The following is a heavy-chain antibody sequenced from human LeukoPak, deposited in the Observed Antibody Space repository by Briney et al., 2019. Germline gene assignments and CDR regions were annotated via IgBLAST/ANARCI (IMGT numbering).Heavy chain of an antibody. V-gene: IGHV3-30*04. D-gene: IGHD5-12*01. CDR3: AREQEWLRSIKEAAAGYGMDV. J-gene: IGHJ6*02. CDR2: ISYDGRNK. CDR1: GFTFSSYA. Sequence: PGRFLRLSCAASGFTFSSYAMHWVRQAPGKGLEWVAVISYDGRNKYYADSVKGRFTISRDNSKNTLYLQMNSLRAEDTAVYYCAREQEWLRSIKEAAAGYGMDVWGQGTTVTVSS.